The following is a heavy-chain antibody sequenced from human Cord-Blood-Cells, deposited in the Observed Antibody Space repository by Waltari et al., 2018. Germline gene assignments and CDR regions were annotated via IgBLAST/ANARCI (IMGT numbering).Heavy chain of an antibody. CDR3: ARGLSQQLVLDAFDI. CDR1: GYTFTAYY. V-gene: IGHV1-2*02. CDR2: INPNSGGT. Sequence: HVQLAQSGAEVTKPGASVNASCKAPGYTFTAYYLHWAQQPPGQGLEWMGWINPNSGGTNYAQKLQGRVTMTRDTSISTAYMELSRLRSDDTAVYYCARGLSQQLVLDAFDIWGQGTMVTVSS. D-gene: IGHD6-13*01. J-gene: IGHJ3*02.